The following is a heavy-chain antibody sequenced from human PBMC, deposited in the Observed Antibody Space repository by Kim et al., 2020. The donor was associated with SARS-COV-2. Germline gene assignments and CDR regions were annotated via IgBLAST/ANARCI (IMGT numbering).Heavy chain of an antibody. CDR1: GGTFSSYA. D-gene: IGHD3-22*01. CDR2: IIPIFGTA. CDR3: ARPKDYYDSSGHWEFDY. J-gene: IGHJ4*02. V-gene: IGHV1-69*13. Sequence: SVKVSCKASGGTFSSYAISWVRQAPGQGLEWMGGIIPIFGTANYAQKFQGRVTITADESTSTAYMELSSLRSEDTAVYYCARPKDYYDSSGHWEFDYWGQGTLVTVSS.